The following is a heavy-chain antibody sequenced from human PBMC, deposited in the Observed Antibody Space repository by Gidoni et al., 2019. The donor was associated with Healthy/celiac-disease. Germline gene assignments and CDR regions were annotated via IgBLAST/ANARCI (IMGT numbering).Heavy chain of an antibody. CDR2: IIPICGAA. J-gene: IGHJ3*02. Sequence: QVQLVQSGAEVKKPGSSVKVSCKASGGPVSSDAFSWVRQAPGQGLEWMEVIIPICGAANYAQKFQGRVTITADESTSTAYMELSSLRSEDTAVYYWAREAGYPGALDIWGEGTMVNDSS. D-gene: IGHD2-2*01. CDR3: AREAGYPGALDI. CDR1: GGPVSSDA. V-gene: IGHV1-69*01.